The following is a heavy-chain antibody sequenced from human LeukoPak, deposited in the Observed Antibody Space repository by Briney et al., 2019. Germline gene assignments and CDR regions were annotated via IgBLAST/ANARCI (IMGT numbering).Heavy chain of an antibody. CDR3: ATGPDYYNSSSYYPHY. CDR2: INQSGST. CDR1: GGSISSSSYY. D-gene: IGHD3-22*01. Sequence: SGTLSLTCTVSGGSISSSSYYWSWIRQPPGKGLEWIGEINQSGSTNYNPSLKSRVTISIDTSKNQFSLKLSSVTAADTAVYYCATGPDYYNSSSYYPHYWGQGTLVTVSS. V-gene: IGHV4-39*07. J-gene: IGHJ4*02.